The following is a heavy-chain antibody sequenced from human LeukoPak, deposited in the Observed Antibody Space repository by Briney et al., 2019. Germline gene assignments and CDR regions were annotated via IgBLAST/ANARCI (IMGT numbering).Heavy chain of an antibody. CDR3: TGNYYGSGSYADFDY. CDR1: GFTFSGSA. D-gene: IGHD3-10*01. Sequence: GGSLRLSCTASGFTFSGSAMHWVRQASGKGLEWVGRIRSTANGYATAYAASVKGRFTISRDDSKNTAYLQMDSLKTEDTAVYYCTGNYYGSGSYADFDYWGQGTLVTVSS. CDR2: IRSTANGYAT. J-gene: IGHJ4*02. V-gene: IGHV3-73*01.